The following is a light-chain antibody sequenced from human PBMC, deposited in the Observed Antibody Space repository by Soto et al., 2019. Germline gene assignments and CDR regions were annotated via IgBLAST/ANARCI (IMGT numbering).Light chain of an antibody. CDR2: AAS. V-gene: IGKV1-39*01. CDR1: QSISSY. J-gene: IGKJ4*01. CDR3: QQTYSTPLT. Sequence: DIQMTQSPSSLSASVGDRVTITCRASQSISSYLNWYQQKPGKAPKLLIYAASSLQSGVPLRFSGSGSGTDFTLTISSLQSEDFATYYCQQTYSTPLTFGGGTKVDIK.